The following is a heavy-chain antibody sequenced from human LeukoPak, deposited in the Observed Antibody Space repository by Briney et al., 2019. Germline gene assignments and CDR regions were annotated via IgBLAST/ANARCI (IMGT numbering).Heavy chain of an antibody. CDR2: INHSGST. Sequence: PSETLSLTCAVYGGSFSGYYSSWIRQPPGKGLEWTGEINHSGSTNYNPSLKSRVTISVDTSKNQFSLKLSSVTAADTAVYYCASGGYDIDWFDPWGQGTLVTVSS. CDR1: GGSFSGYY. CDR3: ASGGYDIDWFDP. J-gene: IGHJ5*02. V-gene: IGHV4-34*01. D-gene: IGHD3-9*01.